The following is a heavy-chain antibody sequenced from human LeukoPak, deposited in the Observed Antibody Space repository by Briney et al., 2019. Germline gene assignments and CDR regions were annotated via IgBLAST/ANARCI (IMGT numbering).Heavy chain of an antibody. D-gene: IGHD4-17*01. CDR2: INPNSGGT. CDR3: ARGAYGDYGRRYYYYYMDV. J-gene: IGHJ6*03. CDR1: GYTFTGYY. Sequence: GASVKVSCKAPGYTFTGYYMHWVRQAPGQGLEWMGWINPNSGGTNYAQKFQGRVTMTRDASISTAYMELSRLRSDDTAVYYCARGAYGDYGRRYYYYYMDVWGKGTTVTVSS. V-gene: IGHV1-2*02.